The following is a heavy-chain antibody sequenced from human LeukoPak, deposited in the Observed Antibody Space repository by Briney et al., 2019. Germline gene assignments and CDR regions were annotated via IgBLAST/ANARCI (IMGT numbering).Heavy chain of an antibody. D-gene: IGHD1/OR15-1a*01. J-gene: IGHJ5*02. CDR2: ISSSGSTI. CDR1: GFTFSDCY. Sequence: GGSLRLSCAASGFTFSDCYMSWIRQAPGKGLEWVSYISSSGSTIYYADSVKGRFTISRDNAKNSLYLQMNSLRAEDTAVYYCARDLEQGSYNWFDPWGQGTLVTVSS. CDR3: ARDLEQGSYNWFDP. V-gene: IGHV3-11*04.